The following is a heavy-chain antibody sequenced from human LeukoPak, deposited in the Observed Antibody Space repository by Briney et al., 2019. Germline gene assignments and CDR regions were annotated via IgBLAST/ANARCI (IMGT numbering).Heavy chain of an antibody. CDR1: GDSISNSY. Sequence: SETLSLTCTVSGDSISNSYWHWIRQPPGKGLEWIGYIYYSGSTNYNPSLKSRVTISVDTSKNQFSLKLSSVTAADTAVYYCARHGEYYPTEYFQHWGQGTLVTVSS. CDR3: ARHGEYYPTEYFQH. J-gene: IGHJ1*01. CDR2: IYYSGST. V-gene: IGHV4-59*08. D-gene: IGHD3-10*01.